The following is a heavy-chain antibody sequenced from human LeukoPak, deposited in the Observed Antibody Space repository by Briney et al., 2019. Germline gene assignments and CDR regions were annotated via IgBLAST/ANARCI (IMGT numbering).Heavy chain of an antibody. V-gene: IGHV3-53*01. J-gene: IGHJ4*02. CDR1: GFTFSSNS. D-gene: IGHD1-1*01. CDR3: AGDRAGGSGFDY. Sequence: GGSLRLSCAASGFTFSSNSMSWVRQAPGKGLEGVSVIYSVGNTFDADSVKGRFTISRDNSKNTLYLQMNSLRAEDTAVYYCAGDRAGGSGFDYWGQGTLITVSS. CDR2: IYSVGNT.